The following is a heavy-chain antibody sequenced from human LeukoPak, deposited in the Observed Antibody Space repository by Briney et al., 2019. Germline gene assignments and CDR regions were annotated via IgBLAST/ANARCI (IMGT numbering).Heavy chain of an antibody. CDR2: IPKDGLHT. CDR1: GFTFNEFW. Sequence: GGSLRLSCAASGFTFNEFWMHWVRQVPGKGLMWVSRIPKDGLHTLYADSMKGRFTISRDNAENTLYLQMNSLRAEDTAVYYCAKVVRGYCSGGSCPEPYYYYYYMDVWGKGTTVTVSS. J-gene: IGHJ6*03. D-gene: IGHD2-15*01. V-gene: IGHV3-74*03. CDR3: AKVVRGYCSGGSCPEPYYYYYYMDV.